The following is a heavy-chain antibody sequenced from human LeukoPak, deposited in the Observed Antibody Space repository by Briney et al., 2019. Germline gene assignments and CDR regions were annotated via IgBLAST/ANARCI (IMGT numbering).Heavy chain of an antibody. V-gene: IGHV1-69*13. D-gene: IGHD3-10*01. CDR2: IIPIFGTA. CDR1: GGTFSSYA. J-gene: IGHJ3*02. CDR3: ASPQVRGASRGGTHAFDI. Sequence: SVKVSCKASGGTFSSYAISWVRQAPGQGLEWMGGIIPIFGTANYAQKFQGRVTITADESTSTAYMELSSLRSEDTAVYYCASPQVRGASRGGTHAFDIWGQGTMVTVSS.